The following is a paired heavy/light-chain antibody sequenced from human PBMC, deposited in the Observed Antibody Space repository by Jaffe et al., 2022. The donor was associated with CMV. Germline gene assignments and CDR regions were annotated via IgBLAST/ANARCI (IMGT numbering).Light chain of an antibody. J-gene: IGKJ3*01. CDR2: GAS. V-gene: IGKV3-20*01. Sequence: EIVLTQSPGTLSLSPGERATLSCRASQSVSSSYLAWYQQKPGQAPRLLIYGASSRATGIPDRFSGSGSGTDFTLTISRLEPEDFAVYYCQQYGSSPQTFGPGTKVDIK. CDR3: QQYGSSPQT. CDR1: QSVSSSY.
Heavy chain of an antibody. CDR2: IYWNDDK. D-gene: IGHD3-22*01. V-gene: IGHV2-5*01. CDR1: GFSLSTSGVG. Sequence: QITLKESGPTLVKPTQTLTLTCTFSGFSLSTSGVGVGWIRQPPGKALEWLALIYWNDDKRYSPSLKSRLTITKDTSKNQVVLTMTNMDPVDTATYYCAHNQWVYYDSSGYYPGWEYWGQGTLVTVSS. CDR3: AHNQWVYYDSSGYYPGWEY. J-gene: IGHJ4*02.